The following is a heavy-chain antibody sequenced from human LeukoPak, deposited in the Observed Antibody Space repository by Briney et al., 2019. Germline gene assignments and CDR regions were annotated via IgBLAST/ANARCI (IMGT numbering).Heavy chain of an antibody. D-gene: IGHD6-13*01. CDR3: ARGPLAAAKSGLDV. V-gene: IGHV3-30-3*01. CDR1: GFTFSNYA. CDR2: ISYDGGNK. J-gene: IGHJ6*02. Sequence: GGSLRLSCAASGFTFSNYAMHWVRQPPGKGLEWVAVISYDGGNKYYADSLKGRFTISRDNSKNTLYLQMNSLRAEDTAVYYCARGPLAAAKSGLDVWGQGTTVTVSS.